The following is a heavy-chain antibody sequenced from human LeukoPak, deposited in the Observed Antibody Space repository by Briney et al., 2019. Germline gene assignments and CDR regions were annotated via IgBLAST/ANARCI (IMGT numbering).Heavy chain of an antibody. D-gene: IGHD6-19*01. CDR2: IKQDGSEK. Sequence: PGGSLRLSCAASGFTFSSHWMSWVRQAPGKGLEWVANIKQDGSEKYYVDSVKGRFTISRDNAKNSLYLQMNSLRAEDTAVYYCARGFRGWYAEGFDYWGQGTLVTVSS. J-gene: IGHJ4*02. V-gene: IGHV3-7*01. CDR3: ARGFRGWYAEGFDY. CDR1: GFTFSSHW.